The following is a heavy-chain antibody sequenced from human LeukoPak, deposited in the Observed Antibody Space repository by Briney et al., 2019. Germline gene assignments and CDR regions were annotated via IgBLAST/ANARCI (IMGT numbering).Heavy chain of an antibody. D-gene: IGHD6-13*01. CDR2: IYTSGST. J-gene: IGHJ4*02. CDR3: ASAPARTSSSWYYFDY. V-gene: IGHV4-4*07. CDR1: GGSISSYY. Sequence: SETLSLTCTVSGGSISSYYWSWIRQPAGKGLEWIGRIYTSGSTNYNPSLKSRVTMSVDTSKNQFSLKLSSVTAADTAVYYCASAPARTSSSWYYFDYWGQGTLVTVSS.